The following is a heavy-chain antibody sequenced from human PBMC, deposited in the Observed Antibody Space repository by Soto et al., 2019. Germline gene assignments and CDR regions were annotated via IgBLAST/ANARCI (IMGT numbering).Heavy chain of an antibody. CDR1: AFTFGHSY. D-gene: IGHD2-15*01. Sequence: GGALSLSCTGSAFTFGHSYLSWIRQAPGKGLEWLSYITPGRRYPAYAHSVKGRFTLSRDHAKSSLYLQMMPLTPEHTPIHYCVTGRGGGLFDPWGHGTMVTV. CDR3: VTGRGGGLFDP. CDR2: ITPGRRYP. J-gene: IGHJ5*02. V-gene: IGHV3-11*06.